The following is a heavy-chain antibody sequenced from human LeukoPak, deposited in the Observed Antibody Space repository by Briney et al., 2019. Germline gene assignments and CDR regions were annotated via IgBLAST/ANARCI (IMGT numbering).Heavy chain of an antibody. CDR3: ARVKGVVAVNWFDP. V-gene: IGHV4-59*01. J-gene: IGHJ5*02. D-gene: IGHD2-15*01. CDR1: GGSISPYY. CDR2: IYYSGST. Sequence: PSETLSLTCTVSGGSISPYYWSWIRQPPGKGLEWIGYIYYSGSTNYNPSLKSRVTISVDTSKNQFSLKLSSVTAADTAVYYCARVKGVVAVNWFDPWGQGTLVTVSS.